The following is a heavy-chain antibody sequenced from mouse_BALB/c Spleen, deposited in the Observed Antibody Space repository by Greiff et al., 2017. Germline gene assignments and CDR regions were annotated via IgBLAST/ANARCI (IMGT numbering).Heavy chain of an antibody. Sequence: LQQPGSELVRPGASVKLSCKASGYTFTSYWMHWVKQRPGQGLEWIGNIYPGSGSTNYDEKFKSKATLTVDTSSSTAYMQLSSLTSEDSAVYYCTRDGITTATWLAYGGQGTLVTVSA. V-gene: IGHV1S22*01. CDR2: IYPGSGST. J-gene: IGHJ3*01. CDR3: TRDGITTATWLAY. CDR1: GYTFTSYW. D-gene: IGHD1-2*01.